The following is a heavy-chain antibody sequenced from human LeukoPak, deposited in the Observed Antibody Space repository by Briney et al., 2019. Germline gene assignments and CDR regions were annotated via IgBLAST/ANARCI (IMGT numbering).Heavy chain of an antibody. Sequence: SETLSLTCAVSGYSISSGYYWGWIRQPPGKGLEWIGSIYHSGSTYYNPSLKSRVTISVDLSKNQFSLKLSSVTAADTAVYYCARQRYIGGSGSYWFDYWGQGTLVTVSS. CDR2: IYHSGST. D-gene: IGHD3-10*01. J-gene: IGHJ4*02. CDR1: GYSISSGYY. V-gene: IGHV4-38-2*01. CDR3: ARQRYIGGSGSYWFDY.